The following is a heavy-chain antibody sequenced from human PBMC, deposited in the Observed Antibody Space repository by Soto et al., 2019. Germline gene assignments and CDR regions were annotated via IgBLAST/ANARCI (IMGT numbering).Heavy chain of an antibody. D-gene: IGHD3-9*01. V-gene: IGHV4-39*07. CDR2: IHYSGTT. CDR1: GGSISSSSHY. CDR3: ARNILTGYYANWFDP. J-gene: IGHJ5*02. Sequence: PSETLSLTCTVSGGSISSSSHYWGWIRQPPGKGLEWIGSIHYSGTTYYSPSLKSRVTMSADTSKNQFSLRLSSVTAADTAVYYCARNILTGYYANWFDPWGQGTLVTVSS.